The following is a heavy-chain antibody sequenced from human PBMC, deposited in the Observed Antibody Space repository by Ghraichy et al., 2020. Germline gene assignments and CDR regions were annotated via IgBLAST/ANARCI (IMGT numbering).Heavy chain of an antibody. CDR3: ARVSGNSFYYYYYMDV. CDR1: GGSISSYY. D-gene: IGHD4-23*01. CDR2: IYYSGST. J-gene: IGHJ6*03. V-gene: IGHV4-59*01. Sequence: TLSLTCTVSGGSISSYYWSWIRQPPGKGLEWIGYIYYSGSTNYNPSLKSRVTISVDTSKNQFSLKLSSVTAADTAVYYCARVSGNSFYYYYYMDVWGKGTTVTVSS.